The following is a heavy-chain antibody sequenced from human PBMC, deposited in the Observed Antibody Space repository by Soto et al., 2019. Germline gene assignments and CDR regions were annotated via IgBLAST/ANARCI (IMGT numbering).Heavy chain of an antibody. CDR2: IIPIFGTA. Sequence: VKVSCKASGGTFSSYAISWVRQAPGQGLEWMGGIIPIFGTANYAQKFQGRVTITADESTSTAYMELSSLRSEDTAVYYCAGYCSGGSCTIQLLPGPFDYWGQGTLVTVSS. V-gene: IGHV1-69*13. CDR3: AGYCSGGSCTIQLLPGPFDY. D-gene: IGHD2-15*01. CDR1: GGTFSSYA. J-gene: IGHJ4*02.